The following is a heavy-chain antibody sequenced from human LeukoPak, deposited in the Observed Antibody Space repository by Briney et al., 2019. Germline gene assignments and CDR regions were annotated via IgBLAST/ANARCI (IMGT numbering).Heavy chain of an antibody. CDR1: GYTFTGYY. Sequence: ASVKVSCKASGYTFTGYYMHWVRQAPGQGLERMGWINPNSGGTNYAQKFQGRVTMTRDTSISTAYMELSRLRSDDTAVYYCARAPEMGGAPQDFDYWGQGTLVTVSS. D-gene: IGHD1-26*01. J-gene: IGHJ4*02. CDR3: ARAPEMGGAPQDFDY. CDR2: INPNSGGT. V-gene: IGHV1-2*02.